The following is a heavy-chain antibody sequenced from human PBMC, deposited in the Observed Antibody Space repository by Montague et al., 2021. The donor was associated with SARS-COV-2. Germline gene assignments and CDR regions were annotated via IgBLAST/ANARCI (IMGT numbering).Heavy chain of an antibody. D-gene: IGHD4-17*01. CDR1: GGSVRSSNDC. CDR3: ARGPKMYGELADY. CDR2: FYYSGNT. V-gene: IGHV4-39*01. J-gene: IGHJ4*02. Sequence: SETLSLTCTVSGGSVRSSNDCWGWIRQPPGKGLEWIANFYYSGNTYYNPSLKGRVTISVDTSNNQFSLKLSPVTAADTAVYYCARGPKMYGELADYWGQGTLVTVSS.